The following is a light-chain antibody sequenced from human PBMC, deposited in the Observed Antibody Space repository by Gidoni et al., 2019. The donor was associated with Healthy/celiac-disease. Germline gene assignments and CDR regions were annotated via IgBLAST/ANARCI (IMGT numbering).Light chain of an antibody. CDR3: QQFRT. J-gene: IGKJ1*01. CDR1: QSVSSSY. V-gene: IGKV3-20*01. CDR2: GAS. Sequence: VFTQSPGTLSSSPGERATLSCRASQSVSSSYLAWYQQKPGQAPRLLIYGASSRATGIPDRFSGSGSGTDFTRTISRLEPEDFAVYYCQQFRTFGQGTKVEIK.